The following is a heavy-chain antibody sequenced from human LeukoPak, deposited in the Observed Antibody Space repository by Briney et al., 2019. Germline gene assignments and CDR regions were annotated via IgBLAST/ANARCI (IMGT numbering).Heavy chain of an antibody. D-gene: IGHD5-12*01. CDR2: INPNSGGT. Sequence: ASVKVSCKASGYTFTGYYMHWVRHAPGQGLEWMGWINPNSGGTNYAQKFQGRVTMTRDTSISTAYMELSRLRSDDTAVYYCARAEQDRGYIKPTAEFDYWGQGTLVTVSS. J-gene: IGHJ4*02. CDR1: GYTFTGYY. CDR3: ARAEQDRGYIKPTAEFDY. V-gene: IGHV1-2*02.